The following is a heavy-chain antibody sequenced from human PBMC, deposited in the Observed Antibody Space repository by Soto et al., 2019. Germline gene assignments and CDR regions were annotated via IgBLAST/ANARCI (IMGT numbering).Heavy chain of an antibody. CDR2: IFSDDEK. Sequence: QVTLKESGPVLVKPTETLTLTCTVSGFSLTNAKMGVSWIRQPPGKALEWLAHIFSDDEKSYGTSLKSRLTISKDTSKRQVVLTMTNMDPVDTATYYCARKGILGRLDRYYFDHWGQGTLVTVSS. CDR1: GFSLTNAKMG. CDR3: ARKGILGRLDRYYFDH. J-gene: IGHJ4*02. V-gene: IGHV2-26*01. D-gene: IGHD1-26*01.